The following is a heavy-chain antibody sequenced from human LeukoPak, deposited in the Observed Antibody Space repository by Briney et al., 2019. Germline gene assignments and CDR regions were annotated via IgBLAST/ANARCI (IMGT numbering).Heavy chain of an antibody. Sequence: ASVQVSCKASGYTFTSYDIHGVRQAAGQGLEWMGWMNPNRGNTGDAEKFQGRVTMTRNTSISTAYMELSSLRSEDTAVYYCARGRKYTMVRGIRYYYYMDVWGKGTTVTVSS. D-gene: IGHD3-10*01. CDR1: GYTFTSYD. CDR3: ARGRKYTMVRGIRYYYYMDV. CDR2: MNPNRGNT. V-gene: IGHV1-8*01. J-gene: IGHJ6*03.